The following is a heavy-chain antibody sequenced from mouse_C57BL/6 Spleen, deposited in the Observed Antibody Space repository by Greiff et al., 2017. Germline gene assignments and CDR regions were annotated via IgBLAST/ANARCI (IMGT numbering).Heavy chain of an antibody. V-gene: IGHV1-22*01. CDR2: INPNNGGT. D-gene: IGHD4-1*01. J-gene: IGHJ2*01. Sequence: VQLKESGPELVKPGASVKMSCKASGYTFTDYNMHWVKQSHGKSLEWIGYINPNNGGTSYNQKFKGKATLTVNKSSSTAYMELRSLTSEDSAVYYCASRILSWEGDYWGQGTTLTVSS. CDR1: GYTFTDYN. CDR3: ASRILSWEGDY.